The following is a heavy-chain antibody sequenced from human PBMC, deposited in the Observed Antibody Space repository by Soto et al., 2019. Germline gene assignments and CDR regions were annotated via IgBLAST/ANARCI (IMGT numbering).Heavy chain of an antibody. CDR2: VYYTGST. J-gene: IGHJ1*01. D-gene: IGHD6-19*01. V-gene: IGHV4-59*01. CDR3: ARSVAVPGAKSVY. Sequence: SETLSLTCSFSVGSISGSYWSWIRQSPGKGLEWLGYVYYTGSTNYSPSLRSRVSISVDTSKNEFSLRLSSVTAADTAVYFCARSVAVPGAKSVYWGQGTQVTVSX. CDR1: VGSISGSY.